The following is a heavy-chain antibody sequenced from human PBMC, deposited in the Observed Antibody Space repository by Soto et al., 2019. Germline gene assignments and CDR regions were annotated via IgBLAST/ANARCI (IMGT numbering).Heavy chain of an antibody. Sequence: EVQLLESGGGLVQPGGSLRLSCAVSGFTFSSYAMSWVRQAPGKGLEWVSAIGGRGDSTYDADFVKGRFTISRDNSRDTLYLQMNSLRAEDTAVYYCAKELIYGYNSGRPFDYWGQGTLVTVSS. J-gene: IGHJ4*02. CDR2: IGGRGDST. D-gene: IGHD6-19*01. CDR3: AKELIYGYNSGRPFDY. V-gene: IGHV3-23*01. CDR1: GFTFSSYA.